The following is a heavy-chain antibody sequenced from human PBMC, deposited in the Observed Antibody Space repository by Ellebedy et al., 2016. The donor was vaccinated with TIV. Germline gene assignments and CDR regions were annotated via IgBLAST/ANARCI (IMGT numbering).Heavy chain of an antibody. Sequence: ASVKVSCKASGYTFTSYYMHWVRQAPGQGLEWIGWISGYNGHTTYAQKFQDRLTVTRDTSTSTAYMELMSLRSDEKAIYYCAREQSGRYFDWLLSYNLDVWGQGTTVTVYS. CDR3: AREQSGRYFDWLLSYNLDV. D-gene: IGHD3-9*01. CDR2: ISGYNGHT. J-gene: IGHJ6*02. V-gene: IGHV1-18*04. CDR1: GYTFTSYY.